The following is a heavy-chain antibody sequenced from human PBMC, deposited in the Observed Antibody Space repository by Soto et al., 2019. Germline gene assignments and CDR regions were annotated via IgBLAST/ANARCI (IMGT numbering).Heavy chain of an antibody. CDR1: GGTFSSYA. Sequence: ASVKVSCKASGGTFSSYAISCVLQSPLQWLEWMGGIIPIFGTANYAQKFQGRVTITADESTSTAYMELSSLRSEDTAVYYCARALLTYYYDSSGYYSFDYWGQGTLVTVSS. CDR3: ARALLTYYYDSSGYYSFDY. J-gene: IGHJ4*02. D-gene: IGHD3-22*01. V-gene: IGHV1-69*13. CDR2: IIPIFGTA.